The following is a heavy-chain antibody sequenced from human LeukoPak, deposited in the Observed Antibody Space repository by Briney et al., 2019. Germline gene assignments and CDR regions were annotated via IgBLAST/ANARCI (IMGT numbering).Heavy chain of an antibody. CDR1: GFTFSSYS. D-gene: IGHD1-26*01. V-gene: IGHV3-48*04. CDR3: ATHDDSGSYWGIDY. Sequence: PGGSLRLSCAASGFTFSSYSMNWVRQAPGKGLEWVSYISSSSSTIYYADSVKGRFTISRDNAKNSLYLQMNSLRAEDTAVYYCATHDDSGSYWGIDYWGQGTLVTVSS. J-gene: IGHJ4*02. CDR2: ISSSSSTI.